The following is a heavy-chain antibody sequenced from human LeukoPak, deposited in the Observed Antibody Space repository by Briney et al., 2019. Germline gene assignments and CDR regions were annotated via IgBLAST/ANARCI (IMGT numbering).Heavy chain of an antibody. CDR3: AGGTNLVY. Sequence: PSETLSLTCTVSGGSISDYYWNWIRQPPGKGLEWIGYIYYSGSTNDNPSLKSRVTISVDTSKNQLSLNLSSVTAADTAVYYCAGGTNLVYWGQGTLVTVSS. V-gene: IGHV4-59*01. CDR2: IYYSGST. J-gene: IGHJ4*02. CDR1: GGSISDYY. D-gene: IGHD3-16*01.